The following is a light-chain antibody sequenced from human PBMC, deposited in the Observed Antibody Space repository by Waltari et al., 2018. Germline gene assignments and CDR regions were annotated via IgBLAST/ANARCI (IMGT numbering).Light chain of an antibody. CDR1: QSVRGS. CDR3: QHYVRLPAT. J-gene: IGKJ1*01. Sequence: EIVLTQSPGTLSLSPGERATLSCRASQSVRGSLAWYQQKAGQAPRLLIYGASSRATGIPDRFSGSGSGTDFSLTISILEPEDFAVYYCQHYVRLPATFGQGTKVEI. CDR2: GAS. V-gene: IGKV3-20*01.